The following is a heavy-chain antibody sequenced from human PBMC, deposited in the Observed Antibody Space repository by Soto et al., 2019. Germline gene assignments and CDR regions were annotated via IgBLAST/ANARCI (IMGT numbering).Heavy chain of an antibody. CDR1: GYTFTNYA. J-gene: IGHJ4*02. CDR2: INAGNGNT. V-gene: IGHV1-3*01. CDR3: ARVLPHYYDSSGYLTDY. Sequence: ASVKVSCKASGYTFTNYAMHWVRQAPGQRLEWMGWINAGNGNTKYSQKFQGRVTITRDTSASTAYMELRSLRSDDTAVYYCARVLPHYYDSSGYLTDYWGQRTPVTVS. D-gene: IGHD3-22*01.